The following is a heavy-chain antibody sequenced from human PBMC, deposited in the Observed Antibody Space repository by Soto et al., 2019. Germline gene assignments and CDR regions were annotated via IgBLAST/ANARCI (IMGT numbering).Heavy chain of an antibody. V-gene: IGHV3-23*01. J-gene: IGHJ6*03. D-gene: IGHD2-2*01. CDR1: GFTFSSYA. CDR3: GKEVFCSIPSCYVVYYYYYYWAV. Sequence: GGSLRLSCAASGFTFSSYAMSWVRQAPGKGLEWVSAISGSGGSTYYADSVKGRFTISRDNSKNTLYLQMNSLRAEDTAVYYWGKEVFCSIPSCYVVYYYYYYWAVWGKGTTFPVS. CDR2: ISGSGGST.